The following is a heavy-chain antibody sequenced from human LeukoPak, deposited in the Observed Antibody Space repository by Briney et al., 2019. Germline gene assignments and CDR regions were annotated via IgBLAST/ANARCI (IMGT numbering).Heavy chain of an antibody. CDR1: GYTFTSYY. Sequence: ASVKVSCKASGYTFTSYYMHWVRQAPGQGLEWMGIINPSGGSTSYAQKFQGRVTMTRDTSTSTVYMELSSLRSEDTAVYYCARGSITIFGVVIRANWFDPWGQGTLVTVSS. CDR2: INPSGGST. J-gene: IGHJ5*02. V-gene: IGHV1-46*01. CDR3: ARGSITIFGVVIRANWFDP. D-gene: IGHD3-3*01.